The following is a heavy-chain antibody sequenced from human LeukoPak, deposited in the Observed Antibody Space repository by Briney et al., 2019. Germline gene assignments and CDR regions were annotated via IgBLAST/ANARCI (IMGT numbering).Heavy chain of an antibody. CDR2: ISSSGSTI. CDR3: ARDRRDIVTTYFDY. Sequence: GGSLRLSCAASGFTFSSYEMHWVRQAPGKGLEWVSYISSSGSTIYYADSVKGRFTISRDNAKNSLYLQMNSLRAEDTAVYYCARDRRDIVTTYFDYWGQGTLVTVSS. J-gene: IGHJ4*02. D-gene: IGHD5-12*01. V-gene: IGHV3-48*03. CDR1: GFTFSSYE.